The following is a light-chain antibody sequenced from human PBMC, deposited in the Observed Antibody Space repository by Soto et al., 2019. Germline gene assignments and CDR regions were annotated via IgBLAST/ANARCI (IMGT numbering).Light chain of an antibody. J-gene: IGLJ1*01. CDR2: EVT. Sequence: QSVLTQPASVSGSPGQSIAISCTGTRSDVGAYNYVSWYQQHPGKAPKLMISEVTNRPSGVSDRFSGSKSGNTASLTISGLQAEDEAYYYCCSYAGSSYYVFGSGTKVTVL. CDR3: CSYAGSSYYV. V-gene: IGLV2-14*01. CDR1: RSDVGAYNY.